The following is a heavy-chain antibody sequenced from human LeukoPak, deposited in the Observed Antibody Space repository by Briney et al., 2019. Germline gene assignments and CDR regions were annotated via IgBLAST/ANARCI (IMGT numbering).Heavy chain of an antibody. CDR2: INPNSGGT. CDR3: ARSRGSGSSNWFDP. CDR1: GYTFTGYY. D-gene: IGHD3-10*01. J-gene: IGHJ5*02. Sequence: ASVKVSCKASGYTFTGYYMHWVRQAPGQGLEWMGWINPNSGGTNYAQKFQGRVTMTRDTSISTAYMELSRLRSDDTAVYYCARSRGSGSSNWFDPWGQGTLVTVSS. V-gene: IGHV1-2*02.